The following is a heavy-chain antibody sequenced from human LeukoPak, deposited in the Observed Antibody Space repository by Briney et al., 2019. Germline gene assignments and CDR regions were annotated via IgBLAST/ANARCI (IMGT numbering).Heavy chain of an antibody. Sequence: GESLKISCKGSGYSFTSYWIGWVPGKGLEWMGIIYSPSFQGQVTISADKSISTAYLQWSSLKAPDTAMYYCARGGYDFWSGYLDYWGQGTLVTVSS. CDR2: IY. J-gene: IGHJ4*02. V-gene: IGHV5-51*01. D-gene: IGHD3-3*01. CDR1: GYSFTSYW. CDR3: ARGGYDFWSGYLDY.